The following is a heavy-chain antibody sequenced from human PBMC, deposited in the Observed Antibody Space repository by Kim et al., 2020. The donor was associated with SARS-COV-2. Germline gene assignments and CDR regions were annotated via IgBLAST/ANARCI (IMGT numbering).Heavy chain of an antibody. J-gene: IGHJ3*02. Sequence: SVKNRVTISRDDSKNTAYLQMNSLKTEDTAVYYCARVSPITGGWYDAFDIWGQGTMVTVSS. D-gene: IGHD6-19*01. CDR3: ARVSPITGGWYDAFDI. V-gene: IGHV3-73*01.